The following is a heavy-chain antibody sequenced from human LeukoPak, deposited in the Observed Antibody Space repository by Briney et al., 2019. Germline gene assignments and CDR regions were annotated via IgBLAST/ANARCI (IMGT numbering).Heavy chain of an antibody. D-gene: IGHD5-12*01. CDR2: INSDNSV. J-gene: IGHJ3*02. V-gene: IGHV3-48*01. CDR1: GFTFSSYG. Sequence: GGTLRLSCAASGFTFSSYGMSWVRQAPGKGLEWVSYINSDNSVLYADSVKGRFTISSDKATNSVYLQMNSLRAEDTAVYYCAREVVTQAIYSGYDAFEIWGQGTMVTVSS. CDR3: AREVVTQAIYSGYDAFEI.